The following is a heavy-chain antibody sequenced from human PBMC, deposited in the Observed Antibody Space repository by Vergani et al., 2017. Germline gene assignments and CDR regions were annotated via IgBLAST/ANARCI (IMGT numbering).Heavy chain of an antibody. J-gene: IGHJ4*02. CDR3: ARLSYDTTPYLQGGYDC. V-gene: IGHV3-43D*04. D-gene: IGHD3-22*01. CDR1: GFTFDDYA. Sequence: EVQLVESGGVVVQPGGSLRLSCAASGFTFDDYAMHWVRQAPGKGLEWVSFISWDGGSTYYADSVKGRFTIARDNSKNSLDLQMNSLGAEDTAVYYCARLSYDTTPYLQGGYDCWGQGTLVSVSS. CDR2: ISWDGGST.